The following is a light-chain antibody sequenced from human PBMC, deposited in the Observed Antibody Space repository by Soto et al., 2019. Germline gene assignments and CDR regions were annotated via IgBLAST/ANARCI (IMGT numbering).Light chain of an antibody. CDR1: RSVTNNY. Sequence: EIVLTQSPGTLSLSPGERATLSCRASRSVTNNYVAWYQRKPGQAPRLLIYGASSRATDIPGRFSGTGSGPDFTLTITRLEPEDFAVYYCHQYGSSPPTFGQGTKVEI. J-gene: IGKJ1*01. CDR2: GAS. CDR3: HQYGSSPPT. V-gene: IGKV3-20*01.